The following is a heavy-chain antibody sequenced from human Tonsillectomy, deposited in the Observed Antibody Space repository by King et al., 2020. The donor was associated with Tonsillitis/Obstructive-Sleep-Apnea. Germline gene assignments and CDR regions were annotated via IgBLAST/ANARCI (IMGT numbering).Heavy chain of an antibody. J-gene: IGHJ4*02. CDR1: GFTFSSYS. D-gene: IGHD3-3*01. V-gene: IGHV3-48*02. CDR2: ISSSSSTI. Sequence: VQLVESGGGLVQPGGSLRLSCAASGFTFSSYSMNWVRQAPGKGLEWVSYISSSSSTIYYADSVKGRFTISRDNAKNSLYLQMNSRRDEDTAVYYCARDLKRDFWSGAFDYWGQGTLVTVSS. CDR3: ARDLKRDFWSGAFDY.